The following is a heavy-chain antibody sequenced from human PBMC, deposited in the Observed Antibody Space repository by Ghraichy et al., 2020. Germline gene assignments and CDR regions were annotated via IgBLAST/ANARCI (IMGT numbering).Heavy chain of an antibody. Sequence: GGSLRLSCAASGFAFSTYEMNWVRQAPGKGLEWISYISRTGNTMYYADSVKGRFTISRDNAKNSVWLQMNSLRAEDTAVYYCARDRVGDLFDSWGQGTLVTVSS. CDR2: ISRTGNTM. CDR3: ARDRVGDLFDS. J-gene: IGHJ4*02. D-gene: IGHD3-10*01. CDR1: GFAFSTYE. V-gene: IGHV3-48*03.